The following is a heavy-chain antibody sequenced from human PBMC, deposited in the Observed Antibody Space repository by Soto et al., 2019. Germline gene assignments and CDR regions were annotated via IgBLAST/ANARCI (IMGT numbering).Heavy chain of an antibody. V-gene: IGHV1-2*04. CDR1: GYTFTGYY. D-gene: IGHD6-19*01. Sequence: ASVKVSCKASGYTFTGYYMHWVRQAPGQGLEWMGWINPNSGGTNYAQKFQGWVTMTRDTSISTAYMELSRLRSDDTAVYYCARLPTPVAGTPEGFDYWGQGTLVTVS. CDR3: ARLPTPVAGTPEGFDY. J-gene: IGHJ4*02. CDR2: INPNSGGT.